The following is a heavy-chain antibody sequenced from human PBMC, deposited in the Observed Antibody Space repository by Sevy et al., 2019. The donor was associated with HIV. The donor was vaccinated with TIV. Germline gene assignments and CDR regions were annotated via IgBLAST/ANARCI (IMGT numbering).Heavy chain of an antibody. CDR1: GYTFTSYG. V-gene: IGHV1-18*01. J-gene: IGHJ4*02. Sequence: ASVKVSCRASGYTFTSYGISWVRQVPGKGLEWLGWISGYDGKTNYAQKVQGRVTMNTDTLTTTAYMELRGLRIDDTAVYYCARDRRVYDSSFGRADFWAQGTLVTVSS. CDR3: ARDRRVYDSSFGRADF. D-gene: IGHD3-22*01. CDR2: ISGYDGKT.